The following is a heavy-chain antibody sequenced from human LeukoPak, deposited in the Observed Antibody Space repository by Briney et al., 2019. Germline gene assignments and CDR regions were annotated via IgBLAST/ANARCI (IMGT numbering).Heavy chain of an antibody. V-gene: IGHV6-1*01. CDR3: ARADTSAWHKFDS. J-gene: IGHJ4*02. CDR2: AYYRSMWFH. CDR1: GDSVSSNRAS. Sequence: SQTLSLTYDISGDSVSSNRASWNWIRQSPSRGLEWLGRAYYRSMWFHDYPVSVKSRVTISPDSSKNQFSLQLNSVTPEDTAVYYCARADTSAWHKFDSWGQGTLVTV. D-gene: IGHD6-19*01.